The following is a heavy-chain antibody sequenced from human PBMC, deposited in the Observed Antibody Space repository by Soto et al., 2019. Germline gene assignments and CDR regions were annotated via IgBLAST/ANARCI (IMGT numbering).Heavy chain of an antibody. D-gene: IGHD2-15*01. CDR1: GFTFRNYA. Sequence: GGSLRLSCAASGFTFRNYAMHWVRQAPGKGLECVAVISYDGGNKFYRDYVKGRFTISRDNSRNTLYLQINSLRYEDTAVYYCARGDREDIAVVIGVRPGEYGVDVWGQGTTVTVSS. J-gene: IGHJ6*02. CDR3: ARGDREDIAVVIGVRPGEYGVDV. V-gene: IGHV3-30-3*01. CDR2: ISYDGGNK.